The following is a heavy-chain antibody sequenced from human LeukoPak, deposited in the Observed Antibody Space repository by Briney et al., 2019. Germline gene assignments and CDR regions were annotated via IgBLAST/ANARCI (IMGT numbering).Heavy chain of an antibody. J-gene: IGHJ3*02. CDR3: NYYGSGSYYRGGLDAFDI. V-gene: IGHV4-30-4*01. CDR2: IYNSGST. Sequence: PSETLSLTCTVSGGSISSGDYYWSWIRQPPGRGLEWIGYIYNSGSTYYNPSLKSRVTISLDTSKNQFSLRLSSVTAADTAVYYCNYYGSGSYYRGGLDAFDIWGQGTMVTVSS. D-gene: IGHD3-10*01. CDR1: GGSISSGDYY.